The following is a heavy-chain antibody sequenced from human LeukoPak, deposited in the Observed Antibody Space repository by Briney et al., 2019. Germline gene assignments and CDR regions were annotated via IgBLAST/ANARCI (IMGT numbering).Heavy chain of an antibody. CDR3: AREAPVPYYYDSSGYLFDY. J-gene: IGHJ4*02. D-gene: IGHD3-22*01. CDR2: INWNGGST. Sequence: GGSLRLSCAASGFTFDDYGMSWVRQAPGKGLEWVSGINWNGGSTGYADSVKGRFTISRDNAKNSLYLQMNSLRAEDTALYYCAREAPVPYYYDSSGYLFDYWGQGTLVTVSS. CDR1: GFTFDDYG. V-gene: IGHV3-20*04.